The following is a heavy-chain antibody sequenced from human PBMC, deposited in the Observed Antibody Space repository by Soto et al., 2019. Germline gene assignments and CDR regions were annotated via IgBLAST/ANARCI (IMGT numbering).Heavy chain of an antibody. CDR2: IYYSGST. V-gene: IGHV4-61*01. Sequence: KSSETLSLTCTVSGGSVSSGSYYWSWIRQPPGKGLEWIGYIYYSGSTNYNPSLKSRVTISVDTSKNQFSLKLSSVTAADTAVYYCARTDMVRGVKKSYGMDVWGQGTTVTVSS. D-gene: IGHD3-10*01. CDR1: GGSVSSGSYY. CDR3: ARTDMVRGVKKSYGMDV. J-gene: IGHJ6*02.